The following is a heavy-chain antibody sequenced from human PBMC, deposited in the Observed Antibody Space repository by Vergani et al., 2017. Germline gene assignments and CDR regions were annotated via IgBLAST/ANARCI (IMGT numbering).Heavy chain of an antibody. J-gene: IGHJ6*02. Sequence: QMQLVQSGPEVKKPGTSVKVSCKASGFTFTSSAMQWVRQARGQRLEWIGWIVVGSGNTNYAQKFQERVTITRDMSTSTAYMELSGLRSEDTAVYYCPAGRIALAGSRVGWGYYYGMDVWGQGTTVTVSS. CDR3: PAGRIALAGSRVGWGYYYGMDV. D-gene: IGHD6-19*01. CDR2: IVVGSGNT. V-gene: IGHV1-58*02. CDR1: GFTFTSSA.